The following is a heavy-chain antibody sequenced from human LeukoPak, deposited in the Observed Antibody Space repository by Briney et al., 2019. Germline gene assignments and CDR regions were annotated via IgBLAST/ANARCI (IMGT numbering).Heavy chain of an antibody. J-gene: IGHJ4*02. D-gene: IGHD6-13*01. V-gene: IGHV3-21*01. Sequence: PGGSLRLSCAASGFTFSSYSMNWVRQAPGKGLEWVSSIGSSSSYIYYADSVKGRFTISRDNAKNSLYLQMNSLRAEDTAVYYCAIQQLGLIDYWGQGTLVTVSS. CDR3: AIQQLGLIDY. CDR2: IGSSSSYI. CDR1: GFTFSSYS.